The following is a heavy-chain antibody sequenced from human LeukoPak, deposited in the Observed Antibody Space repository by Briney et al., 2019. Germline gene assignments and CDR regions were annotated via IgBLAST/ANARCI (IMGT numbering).Heavy chain of an antibody. J-gene: IGHJ4*02. Sequence: PSETLSLTCGVSGGSISSTNWWSWVRQPPGQGLEWIGETSLSGVTNYNPSLKSRVTMSLDRSKNHLSLTLTSVTAADTAVYYCSRESGAFSPFGYWGQGTLVTVSS. V-gene: IGHV4-4*02. D-gene: IGHD1-26*01. CDR1: GGSISSTNW. CDR3: SRESGAFSPFGY. CDR2: TSLSGVT.